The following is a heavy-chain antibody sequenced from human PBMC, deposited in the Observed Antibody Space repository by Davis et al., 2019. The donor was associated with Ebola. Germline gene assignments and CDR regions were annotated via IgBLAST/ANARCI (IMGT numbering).Heavy chain of an antibody. V-gene: IGHV3-23*01. J-gene: IGHJ4*02. D-gene: IGHD3-3*01. CDR1: GFTFSNYA. CDR3: AKCQVGAEWPTFDS. CDR2: IDESGGDT. Sequence: GGSLRLSCVASGFTFSNYAMTWVRQAPGKGLEWVSAIDESGGDTYYPDSKKGRFTISRDNSKNTLYLRISSLRADDTAIYYCAKCQVGAEWPTFDSWGQGTLVTVSS.